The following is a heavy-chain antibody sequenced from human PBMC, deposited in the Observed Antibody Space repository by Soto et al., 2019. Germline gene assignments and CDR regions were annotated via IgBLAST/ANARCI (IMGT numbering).Heavy chain of an antibody. CDR3: ARGHSVVPGGSNWFDP. CDR2: IYYSGST. CDR1: GGSISSGGYY. D-gene: IGHD2-15*01. Sequence: SETLSLTCTVSGGSISSGGYYWSWIRQHPGKGLEWIGYIYYSGSTYYNPSLKSRVTISVDTSKNQFSLKLSSVTAADTAVYYCARGHSVVPGGSNWFDPWGQGTLVTVSS. J-gene: IGHJ5*02. V-gene: IGHV4-31*03.